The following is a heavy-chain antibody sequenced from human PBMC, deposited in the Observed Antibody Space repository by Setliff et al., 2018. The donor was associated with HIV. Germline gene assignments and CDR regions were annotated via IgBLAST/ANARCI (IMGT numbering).Heavy chain of an antibody. V-gene: IGHV3-21*01. CDR2: INSNSVYI. J-gene: IGHJ5*02. Sequence: GGSLRLSCSASGFTFSSYTMNWVRQAPGKGLEWVSSINSNSVYIHYADSVKGRFTISRDNDRNSLYLRMDSLRAEDTAVYYCARYRSKLDWFDPWGQGILVTVSS. CDR1: GFTFSSYT. D-gene: IGHD1-26*01. CDR3: ARYRSKLDWFDP.